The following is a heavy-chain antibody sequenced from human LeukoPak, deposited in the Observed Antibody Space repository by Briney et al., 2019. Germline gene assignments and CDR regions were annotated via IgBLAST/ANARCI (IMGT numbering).Heavy chain of an antibody. CDR2: IRSGSTTI. CDR1: GFTFSSYE. CDR3: ARGGTSGAYYFYFDY. J-gene: IGHJ4*02. D-gene: IGHD3-22*01. Sequence: GGSLRLSCAASGFTFSSYEMSWVRQAPGMGLEWVSYIRSGSTTIYYADSVKGRFTISRDDATNSLFLQMNSLRAEDTAVYFCARGGTSGAYYFYFDYWGQRALVTVSP. V-gene: IGHV3-48*03.